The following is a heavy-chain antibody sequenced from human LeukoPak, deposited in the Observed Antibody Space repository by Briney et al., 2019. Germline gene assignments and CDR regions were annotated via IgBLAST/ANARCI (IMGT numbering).Heavy chain of an antibody. CDR3: ARVGDSTSPLDY. Sequence: PSETLSLTCTVSGGSFTSYYWNWIRQPAGKGLEWIGRIYTSGSTNYNPSLKSRVTMSEDTSKNQFSLRLNSMTAADTAVYYCARVGDSTSPLDYWGQGTLVTVSS. CDR2: IYTSGST. V-gene: IGHV4-4*07. D-gene: IGHD6-13*01. CDR1: GGSFTSYY. J-gene: IGHJ4*02.